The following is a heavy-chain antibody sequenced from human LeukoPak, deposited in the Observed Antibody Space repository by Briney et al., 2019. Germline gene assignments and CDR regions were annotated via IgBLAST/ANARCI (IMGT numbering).Heavy chain of an antibody. D-gene: IGHD2-15*01. J-gene: IGHJ5*02. V-gene: IGHV4-39*01. Sequence: SETLSLTCTVSGGSISSSSYYWGWIRQPPGKGLEWIGSIYYSGSTYYNPSLKSRVTISVDTSKNQFSLKLSSVTAADTAVYYCARHYCSGGSCYKNWFDPWGQGTLVTVSS. CDR2: IYYSGST. CDR3: ARHYCSGGSCYKNWFDP. CDR1: GGSISSSSYY.